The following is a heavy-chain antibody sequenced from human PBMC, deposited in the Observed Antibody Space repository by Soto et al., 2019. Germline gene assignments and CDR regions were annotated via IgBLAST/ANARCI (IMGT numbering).Heavy chain of an antibody. J-gene: IGHJ5*02. CDR2: IYSGGST. D-gene: IGHD3-10*01. CDR1: GFTVSSNY. CDR3: ARDVSYYYGSGTEQAGWFDP. Sequence: GGSPRLSCAASGFTVSSNYMSWVRQAPGKGLEWVSVIYSGGSTYYADSVKGRFTISRDNSKNTLYLQMNSLRAEDTAVYYCARDVSYYYGSGTEQAGWFDPWGQGTLVTVSS. V-gene: IGHV3-66*01.